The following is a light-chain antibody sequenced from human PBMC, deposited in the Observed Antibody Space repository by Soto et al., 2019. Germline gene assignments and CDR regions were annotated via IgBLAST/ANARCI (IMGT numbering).Light chain of an antibody. CDR3: QQYNSYST. CDR2: KAS. Sequence: DIQMTQSPSTLSASVGDRVTITCRATQSISSWLAWYQQKPGKAPKLLNYKASSLESGVPSRFSGSGSGTEFPLTINVLQPDDFATYYCQQYNSYSTFGQGTKVEIK. J-gene: IGKJ1*01. V-gene: IGKV1-5*03. CDR1: QSISSW.